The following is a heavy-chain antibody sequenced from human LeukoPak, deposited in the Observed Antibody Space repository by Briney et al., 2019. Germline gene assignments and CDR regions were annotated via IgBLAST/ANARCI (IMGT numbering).Heavy chain of an antibody. CDR1: GGSISSYY. J-gene: IGHJ4*02. V-gene: IGHV4-59*01. CDR2: IYYSGST. CDR3: ARGDIEMATITYDY. D-gene: IGHD5-24*01. Sequence: SETLSLTCTVSGGSISSYYWSWIRQPPGKGLEWIGYIYYSGSTNYNPSLKSRLTISVDTSKNQFSLKLSSVTAADTAVYYCARGDIEMATITYDYWGQGTLVTVSS.